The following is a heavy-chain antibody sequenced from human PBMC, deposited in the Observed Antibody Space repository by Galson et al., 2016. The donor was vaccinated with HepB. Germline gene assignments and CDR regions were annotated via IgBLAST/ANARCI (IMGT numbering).Heavy chain of an antibody. D-gene: IGHD3-3*01. V-gene: IGHV1-69*06. J-gene: IGHJ4*02. CDR2: IIPIFGTP. CDR1: GGTFSSYA. CDR3: AGMGRGYDFWSGYYYPADY. Sequence: SVKVSCKASGGTFSSYAISWVRQAPGQGLEWMGGIIPIFGTPNYAQRFQGRVTITADKSTSTAYMELSSLRFEDTAVYYCAGMGRGYDFWSGYYYPADYWGQGTLVTVSS.